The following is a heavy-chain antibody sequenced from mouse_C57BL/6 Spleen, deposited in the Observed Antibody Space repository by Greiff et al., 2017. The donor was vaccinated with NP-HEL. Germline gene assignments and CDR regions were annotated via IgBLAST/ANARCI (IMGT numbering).Heavy chain of an antibody. Sequence: EVMLVESVAELVRPGASVKLSCTASGFNIKNTYMHWVKQRPEQGLEWIGRIDPANGNTKYAPKFQGKATLTADTSSNTAYLQLSSLTSEDTAVYYCARGYYGSSYEDYWGQGTTLTVSS. J-gene: IGHJ2*01. V-gene: IGHV14-3*01. D-gene: IGHD1-1*01. CDR1: GFNIKNTY. CDR3: ARGYYGSSYEDY. CDR2: IDPANGNT.